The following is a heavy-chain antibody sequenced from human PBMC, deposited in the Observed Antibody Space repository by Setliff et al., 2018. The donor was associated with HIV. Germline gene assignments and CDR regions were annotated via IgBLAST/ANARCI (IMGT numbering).Heavy chain of an antibody. CDR1: GSSISSGDYY. J-gene: IGHJ4*02. D-gene: IGHD1-26*01. CDR2: IYYSGST. Sequence: SETLSLTCTVSGSSISSGDYYWSWIRQPPGKGLEWIGYIYYSGSTYYNPSLKSRVTISVDTSKNQFSLKLSSVTAADTAVYYCARAPPYKWEPSQDYWGQGTLVTVSS. CDR3: ARAPPYKWEPSQDY. V-gene: IGHV4-30-4*08.